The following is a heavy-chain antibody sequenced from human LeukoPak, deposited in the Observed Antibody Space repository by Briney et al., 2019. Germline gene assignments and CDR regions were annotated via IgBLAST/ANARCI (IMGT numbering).Heavy chain of an antibody. J-gene: IGHJ4*02. D-gene: IGHD2-21*01. Sequence: GGSLRLSCAASGFSFSSTWMHWVRQVPGKGLVWVARIKSDGGGIIYADSVKGRFAISRDNPRNTLYLQMNSLSGEDTAVYYCARERGVSHPFDYWGQGTLVTVSS. V-gene: IGHV3-74*01. CDR1: GFSFSSTW. CDR2: IKSDGGGI. CDR3: ARERGVSHPFDY.